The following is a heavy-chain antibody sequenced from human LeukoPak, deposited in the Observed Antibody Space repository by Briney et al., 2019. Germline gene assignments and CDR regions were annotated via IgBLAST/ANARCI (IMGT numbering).Heavy chain of an antibody. D-gene: IGHD3-10*01. V-gene: IGHV3-23*01. J-gene: IGHJ4*02. Sequence: GGSLRLSCAASGFTLSSYGMSWVRQAPGKGLGWVSAIGGRDVSTYYADSVKGRFTISRDNSKNTLYVQMNSLRAEDTAVYYCAKGHYYGSGSLDYWGQGTLVTVSS. CDR1: GFTLSSYG. CDR2: IGGRDVST. CDR3: AKGHYYGSGSLDY.